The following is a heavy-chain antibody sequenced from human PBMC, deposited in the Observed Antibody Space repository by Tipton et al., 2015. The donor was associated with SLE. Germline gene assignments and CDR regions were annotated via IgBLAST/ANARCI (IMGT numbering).Heavy chain of an antibody. V-gene: IGHV3-49*04. J-gene: IGHJ4*02. CDR3: SRYLRSPPGYGSGGICHSDY. CDR1: GFTFDDYA. CDR2: IRNKAYGETT. Sequence: SLRLSCTASGFTFDDYAMTWVSQAPGKGLGWVGFIRNKAYGETTEYAASVKGRFTISRDDSKSIAYLQMNSLRTEDTAVYYCSRYLRSPPGYGSGGICHSDYWGQGTLVTVSS. D-gene: IGHD2-15*01.